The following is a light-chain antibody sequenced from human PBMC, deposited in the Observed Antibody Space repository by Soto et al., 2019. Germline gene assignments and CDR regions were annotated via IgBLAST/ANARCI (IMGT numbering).Light chain of an antibody. J-gene: IGKJ1*01. V-gene: IGKV3-15*01. CDR2: GAA. CDR1: ESISNN. Sequence: ELVMTQSPSTLSLSPGERATLSCRAGESISNNLAWYQQKPGQAPRLLIYGAATRAAGIPARFSGRGSGTEFTLTISSLQSEDFGVYYCQQYNNWPGTFGQGTKVDIK. CDR3: QQYNNWPGT.